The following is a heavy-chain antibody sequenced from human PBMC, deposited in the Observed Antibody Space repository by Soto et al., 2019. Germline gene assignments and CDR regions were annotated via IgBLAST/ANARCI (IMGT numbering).Heavy chain of an antibody. CDR3: ARAGLAPSDAFDI. V-gene: IGHV1-18*01. J-gene: IGHJ3*02. CDR1: GYTFTSYG. CDR2: ISAYNGNT. Sequence: QVQLVQSGAEVKKPGASVKVSCKASGYTFTSYGISWVRQAPGEGLGWMGWISAYNGNTNYAQKLQGRVTRTTDTSTRTAYKELRTLRSDDTAVYYCARAGLAPSDAFDIWGQGTMVTVSS.